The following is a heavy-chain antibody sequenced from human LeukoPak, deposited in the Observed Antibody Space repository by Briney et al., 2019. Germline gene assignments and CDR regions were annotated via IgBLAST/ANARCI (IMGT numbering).Heavy chain of an antibody. J-gene: IGHJ4*02. CDR2: INPNSGGT. D-gene: IGHD7-27*01. V-gene: IGHV1-2*02. CDR1: GYTFTGYY. Sequence: PRASVTVSCTASGYTFTGYYMHWVRQAPGQGLEWMGWINPNSGGTNYAQKFQGRVTMTRDTSISTAYMELRSLRSDDTAVYYCARDTRNGGYRNWGRDYWGQGTLVTVSS. CDR3: ARDTRNGGYRNWGRDY.